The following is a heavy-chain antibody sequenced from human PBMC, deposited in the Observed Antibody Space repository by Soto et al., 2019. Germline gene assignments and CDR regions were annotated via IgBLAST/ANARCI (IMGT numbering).Heavy chain of an antibody. V-gene: IGHV5-51*01. CDR3: ATLYCSSTSCPDYSLDP. Sequence: PGESLKISCKGSGYSFTSYWIGWVRQMPGKGLEWMGIIYPGDSDTRYSPSLQGQVTISADKSISTAYLQWSSLKASDTAMYYCATLYCSSTSCPDYSLDPWGQGTMVTVYS. D-gene: IGHD2-2*01. CDR1: GYSFTSYW. J-gene: IGHJ5*02. CDR2: IYPGDSDT.